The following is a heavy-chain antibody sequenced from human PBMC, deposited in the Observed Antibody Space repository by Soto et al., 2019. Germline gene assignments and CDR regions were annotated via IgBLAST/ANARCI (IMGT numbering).Heavy chain of an antibody. D-gene: IGHD6-25*01. CDR3: VRDRRGEQRGDDAFDI. CDR1: GFTVSSNY. CDR2: IYSGGST. Sequence: GGSLRLSCAASGFTVSSNYMSWVRQAPGKGLEWVSVIYSGGSTYYADSVKGRFTISRDNSKNTLYLQMNSLRAADTAVYACVRDRRGEQRGDDAFDIWGQGTMVTVSS. V-gene: IGHV3-53*01. J-gene: IGHJ3*02.